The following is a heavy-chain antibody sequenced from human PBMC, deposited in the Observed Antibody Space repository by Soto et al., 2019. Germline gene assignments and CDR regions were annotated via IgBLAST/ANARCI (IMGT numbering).Heavy chain of an antibody. CDR3: ARASRECYSDSSGYPGACRFDP. Sequence: SETLSLTCIVSGGPINSGVYYWSWIRQHPGKGLEWIGYIYYSGSTYYNPSLKSRVTISVDTSKNQFSLKLSSVTAADTAVYYCARASRECYSDSSGYPGACRFDPWGQGTLVTVPQ. CDR1: GGPINSGVYY. V-gene: IGHV4-31*03. D-gene: IGHD3-22*01. J-gene: IGHJ5*02. CDR2: IYYSGST.